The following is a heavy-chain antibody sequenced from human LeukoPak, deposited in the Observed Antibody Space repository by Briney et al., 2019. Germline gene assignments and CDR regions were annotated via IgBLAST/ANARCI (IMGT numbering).Heavy chain of an antibody. J-gene: IGHJ4*02. Sequence: GGSLRLSCAASGFTFSSYAMSWVRQAPGKGLEWVSAISGSGGSTYYADSVKGRFTISRDNSKNTLYLQMNSLRAEDTAVYYCAKDPEVRSGRAAAKVDYWGQGTLVTVSS. CDR2: ISGSGGST. D-gene: IGHD6-13*01. V-gene: IGHV3-23*01. CDR1: GFTFSSYA. CDR3: AKDPEVRSGRAAAKVDY.